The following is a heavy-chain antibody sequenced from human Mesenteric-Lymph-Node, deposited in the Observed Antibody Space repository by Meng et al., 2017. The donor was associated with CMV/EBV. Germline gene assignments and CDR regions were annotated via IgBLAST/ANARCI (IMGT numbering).Heavy chain of an antibody. V-gene: IGHV4-61*01. J-gene: IGHJ4*02. CDR2: ISYSGST. Sequence: SETLSLTCTVSGGSVTSGSYYWTWIRQPPGKGLEWIGYISYSGSTSYSPTLKSRVTISLDTSRNQFSLKLSSVTPADMAVYYCAREWRNYDFWGLEGGLDYWGQGKLVTVSS. CDR3: AREWRNYDFWGLEGGLDY. D-gene: IGHD3-3*01. CDR1: GGSVTSGSYY.